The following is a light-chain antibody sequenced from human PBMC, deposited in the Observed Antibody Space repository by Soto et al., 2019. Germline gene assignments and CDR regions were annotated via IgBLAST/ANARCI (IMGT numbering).Light chain of an antibody. J-gene: IGLJ1*01. V-gene: IGLV2-8*01. CDR1: SSDVGGYNY. CDR2: EVS. CDR3: SSYAGSNKGV. Sequence: QSALTQPPSASGSPGQSVTISCTGTSSDVGGYNYVSWYQQHPGKAPKLMIYEVSKRPSGVPGRFSGSKSGSTASLTVSGLQAEDEADYYCSSYAGSNKGVVGTGTKLTVL.